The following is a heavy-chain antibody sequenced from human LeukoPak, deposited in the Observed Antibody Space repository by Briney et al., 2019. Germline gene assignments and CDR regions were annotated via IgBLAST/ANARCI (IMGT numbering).Heavy chain of an antibody. Sequence: PGGSLRLSCAASGFTFSSYSMNWVRQAPGKGLEWVSGISWNSGSIGYADSVKGRFTISRDNAKNSLYLQMNSLRAEDTALYYCAKGPNNYYDNSGFRFDYWGQGTLVTVSS. D-gene: IGHD3-22*01. J-gene: IGHJ4*02. V-gene: IGHV3-9*01. CDR3: AKGPNNYYDNSGFRFDY. CDR1: GFTFSSYS. CDR2: ISWNSGSI.